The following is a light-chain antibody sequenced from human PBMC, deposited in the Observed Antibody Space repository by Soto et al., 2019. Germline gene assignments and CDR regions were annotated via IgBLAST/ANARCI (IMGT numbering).Light chain of an antibody. Sequence: DVVMTQTPLSLSVAPGQPASISCKSSQSLLHITGETFLFWYLQKPGQSPQLLIYEVSTRVSGVPDRFSGSGSGTDFTLEIGRVETDDVGIYYCMQSTQLPPTFGQGTRLEI. J-gene: IGKJ5*01. V-gene: IGKV2D-29*02. CDR3: MQSTQLPPT. CDR2: EVS. CDR1: QSLLHITGETF.